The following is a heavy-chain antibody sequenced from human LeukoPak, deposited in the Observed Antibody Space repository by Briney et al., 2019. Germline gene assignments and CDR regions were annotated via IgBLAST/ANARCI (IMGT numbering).Heavy chain of an antibody. Sequence: ASVRVSSTSSGFTFTDEYIHWVRQAPGQGDEWMGWINPYSGAINYAQKFQGRVTLTRDTSISTAYMELSRLTSGDTAVYYCARDPKSQLLLDYWGEGTLVTVSS. CDR3: ARDPKSQLLLDY. D-gene: IGHD2-2*01. J-gene: IGHJ4*02. V-gene: IGHV1-2*02. CDR1: GFTFTDEY. CDR2: INPYSGAI.